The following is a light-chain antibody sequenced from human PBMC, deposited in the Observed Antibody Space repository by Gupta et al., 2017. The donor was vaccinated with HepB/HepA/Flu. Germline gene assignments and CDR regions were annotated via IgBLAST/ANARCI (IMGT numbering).Light chain of an antibody. CDR3: QHEYSTPFF. CDR1: QSVLYSSNNKNY. Sequence: DIVMTQSPDSLAVSLGERATINCKSSQSVLYSSNNKNYLAWFQQKPGQAPKLLIYWASTREYGVPDRFSGSGSGTDFTLTISSRQAEDVAVYYCQHEYSTPFFFGHGTKVDIK. J-gene: IGKJ3*01. V-gene: IGKV4-1*01. CDR2: WAS.